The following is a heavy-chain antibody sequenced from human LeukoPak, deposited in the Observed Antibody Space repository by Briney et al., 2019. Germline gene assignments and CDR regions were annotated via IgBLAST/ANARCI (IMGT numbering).Heavy chain of an antibody. CDR1: GFTFDDYA. CDR2: ISWNSGSI. CDR3: AKDIGYSSSWSGFDY. V-gene: IGHV3-9*03. Sequence: PGRSLRLSCAASGFTFDDYAMHWVRQAPGKGLEWVSGISWNSGSIGYADSVKGRFTISRDNAKNSLYLQMNSLRAEDMALYYCAKDIGYSSSWSGFDYWGQGTLVTVSS. D-gene: IGHD6-13*01. J-gene: IGHJ4*02.